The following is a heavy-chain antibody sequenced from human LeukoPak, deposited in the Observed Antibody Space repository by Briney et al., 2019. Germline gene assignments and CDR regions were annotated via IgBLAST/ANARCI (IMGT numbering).Heavy chain of an antibody. CDR2: ISSSGSTI. Sequence: GGTLRLSCAASGFTFSDYYMSWIRQAPGKGLEWVSYISSSGSTIYYADSVKGRFTISRDNAKNSLYLQMNSLSAEDTAVYYCARESSSGWAIVLYYYMDVWGKGTTVTISS. V-gene: IGHV3-11*04. J-gene: IGHJ6*03. CDR3: ARESSSGWAIVLYYYMDV. D-gene: IGHD6-19*01. CDR1: GFTFSDYY.